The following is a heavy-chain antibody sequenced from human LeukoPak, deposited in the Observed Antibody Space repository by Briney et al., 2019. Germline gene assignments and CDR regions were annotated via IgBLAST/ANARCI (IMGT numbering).Heavy chain of an antibody. J-gene: IGHJ5*02. CDR2: IPSDGSNN. CDR1: GVTFSRHV. V-gene: IGHV3-30*02. Sequence: GGSLRLSCAASGVTFSRHVMHWVRQAPGKGLEWVAFIPSDGSNNYYADSVKGRFTISRDNSKNTLYLQMNSLRAEDTAVYYCARVRGPTQEKWFDPWGQGTLVTVSS. CDR3: ARVRGPTQEKWFDP.